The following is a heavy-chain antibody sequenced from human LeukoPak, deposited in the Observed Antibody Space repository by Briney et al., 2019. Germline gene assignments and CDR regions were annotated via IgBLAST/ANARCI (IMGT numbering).Heavy chain of an antibody. CDR2: ISNSGSTI. Sequence: PGGSLRLSCAASGYTFSSYEMNWVRQAPGKGLEWVSYISNSGSTIYYADSVKGRFTISRDNAKNSLYLQMNSLRAEDTAVYYCARDGGYCSRPNCHIDYWGQGTLVTVSS. D-gene: IGHD2-2*01. J-gene: IGHJ4*02. CDR1: GYTFSSYE. V-gene: IGHV3-48*03. CDR3: ARDGGYCSRPNCHIDY.